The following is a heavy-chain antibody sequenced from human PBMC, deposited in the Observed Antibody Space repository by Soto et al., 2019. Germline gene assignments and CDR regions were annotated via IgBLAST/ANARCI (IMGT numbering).Heavy chain of an antibody. CDR3: EIDLSGYGRFEY. Sequence: QVHLVQSGGELRNPGASVKVSCKTSGYTFTNYGLAWVRQAPGQGLEWMGWIRTYTGDANYAQKFQGRVTIAADTTTESAYMELRGLRFEDTDVYFREIDLSGYGRFEYWGKGTLVTVSS. CDR1: GYTFTNYG. V-gene: IGHV1-18*01. CDR2: IRTYTGDA. J-gene: IGHJ4*02. D-gene: IGHD5-12*01.